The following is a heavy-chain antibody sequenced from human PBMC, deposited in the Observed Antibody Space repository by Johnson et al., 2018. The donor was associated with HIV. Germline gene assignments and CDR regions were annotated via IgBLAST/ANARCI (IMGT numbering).Heavy chain of an antibody. V-gene: IGHV3-30*04. CDR2: MSFDGSNK. Sequence: HVQLVESGGGVVQPGRSLRLSCAASGFTFSSYAMHWVRQAPGKGLEWVALMSFDGSNKYYADSVTRRFTLSRDTSKNTLYLQMNSLRTEDTAVYYCATEARGVHGTLRFLEWSDGFDIWGQGTMVTVSS. D-gene: IGHD3-3*01. CDR3: ATEARGVHGTLRFLEWSDGFDI. CDR1: GFTFSSYA. J-gene: IGHJ3*02.